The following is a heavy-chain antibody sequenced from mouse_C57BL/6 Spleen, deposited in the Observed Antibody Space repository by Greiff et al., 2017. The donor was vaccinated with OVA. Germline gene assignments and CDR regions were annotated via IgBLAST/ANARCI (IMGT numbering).Heavy chain of an antibody. D-gene: IGHD1-1*01. CDR1: GYSITSGYY. CDR2: ISYDGSN. Sequence: EVKLVESGPGLVKPSQSLSLTCSVTGYSITSGYYWNWIRQFPGNKLEWMGYISYDGSNNYNPSLKNRISITRDTSKNQFFLKLNSVTTEDTATYYCASDGSSYFDVWGTGTTVTVSS. J-gene: IGHJ1*03. CDR3: ASDGSSYFDV. V-gene: IGHV3-6*01.